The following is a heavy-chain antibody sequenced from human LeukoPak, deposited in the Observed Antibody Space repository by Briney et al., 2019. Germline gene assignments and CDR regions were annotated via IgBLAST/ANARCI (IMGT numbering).Heavy chain of an antibody. V-gene: IGHV3-74*01. CDR1: GLTFSSYW. CDR2: INSDGSFT. D-gene: IGHD6-19*01. J-gene: IGHJ4*02. Sequence: PGGSLRLSCAASGLTFSSYWMHWVRQAPGKGLVWVSRINSDGSFTTYADSVKGRFTISRDNAKNTLYLQMNSLRAEDTAVYYCAREAPVAGLDYWGQGTLVTVSS. CDR3: AREAPVAGLDY.